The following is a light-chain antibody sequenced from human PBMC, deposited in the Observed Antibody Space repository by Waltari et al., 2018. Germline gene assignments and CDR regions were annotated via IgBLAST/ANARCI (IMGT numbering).Light chain of an antibody. J-gene: IGKJ4*01. CDR2: DTS. Sequence: IVLTQSPATLSLSPGERATLSCRASQRVRSYLAWYQQKPGQAPRLLIYDTSTRASGIPARFSGSGSGTDFSLSISSLEPEDFAVYYCQQRHNWPLTFGGGTKVEIK. CDR1: QRVRSY. V-gene: IGKV3-11*01. CDR3: QQRHNWPLT.